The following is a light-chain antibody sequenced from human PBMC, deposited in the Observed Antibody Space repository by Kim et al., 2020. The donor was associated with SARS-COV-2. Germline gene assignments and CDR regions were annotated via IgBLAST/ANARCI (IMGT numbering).Light chain of an antibody. CDR3: QQYHSYPYT. J-gene: IGKJ2*01. CDR2: KAS. CDR1: QRISGW. V-gene: IGKV1-5*03. Sequence: SAFVGDRVTISCRASQRISGWLAWYQQKPGKTPKLVIYKASSLESGVPSRFSGSGSETEFSLTITSLQPDDLATYYCQQYHSYPYTFGQGTKLEI.